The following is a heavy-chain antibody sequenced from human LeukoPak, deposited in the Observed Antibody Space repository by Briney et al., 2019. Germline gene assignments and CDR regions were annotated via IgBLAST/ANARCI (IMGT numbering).Heavy chain of an antibody. CDR3: GREFGSGSYYSLGYYMDV. V-gene: IGHV1-18*01. D-gene: IGHD3-10*01. CDR1: GYTFISYG. CDR2: ISAYNGNT. Sequence: ASVKVSCKASGYTFISYGISWVRQAPGQELEWMGWISAYNGNTKYAQKIQGRVTMTTDTSTSTAYMELRSLRSDDTAVYYCGREFGSGSYYSLGYYMDVWVKGTTVTISS. J-gene: IGHJ6*03.